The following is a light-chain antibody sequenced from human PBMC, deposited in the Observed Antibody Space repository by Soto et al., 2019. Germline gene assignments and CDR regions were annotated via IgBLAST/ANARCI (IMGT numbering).Light chain of an antibody. J-gene: IGKJ1*01. CDR3: QHYNSYPWT. CDR2: HAS. Sequence: DIQMTQSPSTLSASIGDRVTITCRASQTINNWLAWYQQKPGKAPNLLIFHASNLETGVPSRFSGSAFGTEFTLTISSLPPDDFATYYCQHYNSYPWTFGQGTKV. CDR1: QTINNW. V-gene: IGKV1-5*01.